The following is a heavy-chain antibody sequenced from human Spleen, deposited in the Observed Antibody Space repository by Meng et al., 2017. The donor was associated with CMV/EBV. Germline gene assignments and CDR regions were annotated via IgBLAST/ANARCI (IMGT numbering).Heavy chain of an antibody. D-gene: IGHD3-3*01. CDR2: ISSGGSTI. CDR3: ATNYDFFSGYSHQFYYGMDV. Sequence: LKISCVASGFTFSDYYMSWIRQAPGKGLEWLSYISSGGSTIYYADSVKGRFTISRDNAKNSLFLQMNSLRAEDTAVYYCATNYDFFSGYSHQFYYGMDVWGQGTTVTVSS. V-gene: IGHV3-11*01. CDR1: GFTFSDYY. J-gene: IGHJ6*02.